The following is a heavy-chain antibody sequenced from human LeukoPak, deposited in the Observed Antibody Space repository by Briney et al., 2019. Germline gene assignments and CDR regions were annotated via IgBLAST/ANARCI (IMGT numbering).Heavy chain of an antibody. CDR1: GYSISSGYY. CDR3: ARGRIAVAGTYDDFDY. V-gene: IGHV4-38-2*02. CDR2: INHSGST. Sequence: SETLSLTCTVSGYSISSGYYWSWIRQPPGKGLEWIGEINHSGSTNYNPSLKSRVTISVDTSKNQFSLKLSSVTAADTAVYYCARGRIAVAGTYDDFDYWGQGTLVTVSS. J-gene: IGHJ4*02. D-gene: IGHD6-19*01.